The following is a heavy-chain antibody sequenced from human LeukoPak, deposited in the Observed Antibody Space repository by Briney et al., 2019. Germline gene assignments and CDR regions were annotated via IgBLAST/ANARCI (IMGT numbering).Heavy chain of an antibody. CDR1: GFIFEDYA. CDR2: ISWNSGRM. Sequence: GGSLRLSCAAYGFIFEDYAMHWVRQAPGKGLEWVSGISWNSGRMGYADSVKGRVTISRDTAKNSLYLETNSLRGEDAAFYYCAKGAGQQLVDVIDSWGQGTLVTVSS. CDR3: AKGAGQQLVDVIDS. V-gene: IGHV3-9*01. J-gene: IGHJ4*02. D-gene: IGHD5-24*01.